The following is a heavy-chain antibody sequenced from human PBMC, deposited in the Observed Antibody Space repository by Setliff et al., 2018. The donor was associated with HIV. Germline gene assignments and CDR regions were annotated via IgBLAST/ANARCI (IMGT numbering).Heavy chain of an antibody. CDR3: ARCPSPPYCTSTTCYVDYYYMDV. V-gene: IGHV4-34*01. J-gene: IGHJ6*03. CDR1: GGSFSGYY. Sequence: SETLSLTCAVYGGSFSGYYWSWIRQPPGKGLEWIGEINHSGSTNYNPSLKSRVTMSVDTSKNQFSLKLSSVTAADTAVYYCARCPSPPYCTSTTCYVDYYYMDVWGKGTTVTVSS. CDR2: INHSGST. D-gene: IGHD2-2*01.